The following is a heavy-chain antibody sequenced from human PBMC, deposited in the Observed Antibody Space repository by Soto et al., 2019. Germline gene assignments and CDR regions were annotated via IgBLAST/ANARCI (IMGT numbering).Heavy chain of an antibody. CDR1: GYTFTGYY. Sequence: ASVKVSCKASGYTFTGYYMHWVRQAPGQGLEWMGWINPNSGGTNYAQKFQGRVTMTRDTSISTAYMELSRLRSDDTAVYYCARDYCSGGSCYSSVYWGQGTLVTVS. V-gene: IGHV1-2*02. CDR3: ARDYCSGGSCYSSVY. D-gene: IGHD2-15*01. J-gene: IGHJ4*02. CDR2: INPNSGGT.